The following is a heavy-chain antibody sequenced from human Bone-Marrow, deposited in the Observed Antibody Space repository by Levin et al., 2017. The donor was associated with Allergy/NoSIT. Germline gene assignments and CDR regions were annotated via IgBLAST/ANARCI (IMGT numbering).Heavy chain of an antibody. D-gene: IGHD2-21*01. V-gene: IGHV4-4*02. J-gene: IGHJ4*02. Sequence: SQTLSLTCVVSGDSISNENWWSWVRQPPGKGLEWIGEIFHGGTTNFNPSLKSRVTISVDKSKNHLSLNLNSVTAADTAVYYCARSVIGKRGLDYWGQGTLVTVSS. CDR1: GDSISNENW. CDR3: ARSVIGKRGLDY. CDR2: IFHGGTT.